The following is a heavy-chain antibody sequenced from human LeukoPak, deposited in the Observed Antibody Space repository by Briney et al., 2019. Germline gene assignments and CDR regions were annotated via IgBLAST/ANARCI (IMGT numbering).Heavy chain of an antibody. V-gene: IGHV1-18*01. CDR1: GYTFTSYG. CDR2: ISAYNGDT. J-gene: IGHJ3*02. Sequence: ASVKVSCKASGYTFTSYGISWVRQASGQGLEWMGWISAYNGDTNYAQKLQGRVTMTTDTSTSTAYMELRSLRSDDTAVYYCARAVVGATIGAFDIWGQGTMVTVSS. D-gene: IGHD1-26*01. CDR3: ARAVVGATIGAFDI.